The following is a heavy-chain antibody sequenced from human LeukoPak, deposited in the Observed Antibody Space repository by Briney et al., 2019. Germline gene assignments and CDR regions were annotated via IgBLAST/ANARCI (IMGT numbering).Heavy chain of an antibody. D-gene: IGHD3-10*01. CDR1: GGSFSGYY. CDR3: AREVITMVRGVIIPYYYYYMDV. CDR2: INHSGST. V-gene: IGHV4-34*01. Sequence: SETLSLTCAVYGGSFSGYYWSWIRQPSGKGLEWIGEINHSGSTNYNPSLKSRVTISVDTSKNQLSLKLSSVTAADTAVYYCAREVITMVRGVIIPYYYYYMDVWGKGTTVTVSS. J-gene: IGHJ6*03.